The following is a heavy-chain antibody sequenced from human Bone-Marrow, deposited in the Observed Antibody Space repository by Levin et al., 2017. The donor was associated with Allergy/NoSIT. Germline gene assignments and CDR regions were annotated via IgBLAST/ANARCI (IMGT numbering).Heavy chain of an antibody. J-gene: IGHJ4*02. CDR1: GFTFSSYA. CDR2: ISYDGSNK. Sequence: PGGSLRLSCAASGFTFSSYAMHWVRQAPGKGLEWVAVISYDGSNKYYADSVKGRFTISRDNSKNTLYLQMNSLRAEDTAVYYCASPDAIIAVAASFKDYWGQGTLVTVSS. V-gene: IGHV3-30-3*01. CDR3: ASPDAIIAVAASFKDY. D-gene: IGHD6-19*01.